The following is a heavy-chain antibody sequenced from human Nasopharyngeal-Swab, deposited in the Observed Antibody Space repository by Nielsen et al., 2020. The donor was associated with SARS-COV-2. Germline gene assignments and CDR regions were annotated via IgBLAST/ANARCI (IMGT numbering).Heavy chain of an antibody. CDR1: GYTFTSYA. Sequence: SVKVSCKASGYTFTSYAMHWVRQAPGQRLEWMGWINAGNGNTKYSQKFQGRVTITRDTSASTAYMELSSLRSEDTAVYYCARDSVYSSSSYYYGMDVWGQGTTVTVSS. J-gene: IGHJ6*02. CDR3: ARDSVYSSSSYYYGMDV. CDR2: INAGNGNT. V-gene: IGHV1-3*01. D-gene: IGHD6-6*01.